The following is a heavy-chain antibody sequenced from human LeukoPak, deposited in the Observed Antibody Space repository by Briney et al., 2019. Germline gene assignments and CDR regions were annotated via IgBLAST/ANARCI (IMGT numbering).Heavy chain of an antibody. V-gene: IGHV3-9*01. CDR2: ISWNSGNI. J-gene: IGHJ6*02. CDR3: AKDYSSSYTHGMDV. D-gene: IGHD6-13*01. CDR1: GFTLDDHA. Sequence: SGGSLRLSCAASGFTLDDHAMHWVRHTPGKGLEWVSGISWNSGNIVYADSVKGRFTISRDNAKNSLYLQMNSLRAEDTALYCCAKDYSSSYTHGMDVWGQGTTVTVSS.